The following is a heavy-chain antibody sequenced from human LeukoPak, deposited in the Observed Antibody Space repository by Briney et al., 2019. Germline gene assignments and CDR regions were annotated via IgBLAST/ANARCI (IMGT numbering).Heavy chain of an antibody. CDR3: VKGKGIAVTSLDY. CDR2: ISSNGGST. J-gene: IGHJ4*02. V-gene: IGHV3-64D*06. CDR1: GFIFSNYA. D-gene: IGHD6-19*01. Sequence: GESLRLSCSASGFIFSNYAMHWVRQAPGKGLEYVSAISSNGGSTYYADSVKGRFTISRDNSKNTLYLQMSSLRAEDTAVYYCVKGKGIAVTSLDYWGQGTLVTVSS.